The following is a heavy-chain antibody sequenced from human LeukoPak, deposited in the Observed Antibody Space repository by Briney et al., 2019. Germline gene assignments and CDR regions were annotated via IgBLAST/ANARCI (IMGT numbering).Heavy chain of an antibody. V-gene: IGHV3-30*18. Sequence: TGRSLRLSCAASGFTFSSYGMHWVRQAPGKGLEWVAVISYDGSNKYYADSVKGRFTISRDNSKNTLYLQMNSLRAEDTAVYYCAKDFGQWLVRYCFDYWGQGTLVTVSS. CDR3: AKDFGQWLVRYCFDY. CDR2: ISYDGSNK. CDR1: GFTFSSYG. J-gene: IGHJ4*02. D-gene: IGHD6-19*01.